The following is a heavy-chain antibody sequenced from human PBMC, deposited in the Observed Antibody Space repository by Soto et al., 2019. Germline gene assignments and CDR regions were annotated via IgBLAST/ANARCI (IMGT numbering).Heavy chain of an antibody. J-gene: IGHJ3*02. CDR1: GYTFTSYA. Sequence: ASVKVSCKASGYTFTSYAMHWVRQAPGQRLEWMGWINAGNGNTKYSQKFQGRVTITRDTSASTAYMELSSLRSEDTAVYYFAIANSSLYAFDIWGQGIMVTVS. CDR3: AIANSSLYAFDI. D-gene: IGHD2-15*01. V-gene: IGHV1-3*01. CDR2: INAGNGNT.